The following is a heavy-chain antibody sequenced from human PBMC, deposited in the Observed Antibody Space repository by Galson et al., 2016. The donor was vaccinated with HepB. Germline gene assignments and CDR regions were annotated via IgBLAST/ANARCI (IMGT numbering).Heavy chain of an antibody. D-gene: IGHD4-23*01. V-gene: IGHV3-30*18. Sequence: SLRLSCAASGFTFNTNGMHWVRQAPGKGLEWVAVISYDGSNRYYADSVKGGFTIPSDNSKRTRYLQLNTLRAEDTAVYYCAKVGEWIGGDNSGNSPDAFDIWGQGTVVTVSS. CDR2: ISYDGSNR. J-gene: IGHJ3*02. CDR3: AKVGEWIGGDNSGNSPDAFDI. CDR1: GFTFNTNG.